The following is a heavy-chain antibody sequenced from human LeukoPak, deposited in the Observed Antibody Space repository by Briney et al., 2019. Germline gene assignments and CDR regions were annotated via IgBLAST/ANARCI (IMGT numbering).Heavy chain of an antibody. CDR2: IYYSGST. CDR3: ARSIRGQLVWFDY. D-gene: IGHD6-13*01. J-gene: IGHJ4*02. V-gene: IGHV4-31*03. CDR1: GGSISSGGYY. Sequence: PSETLSLTCTVSGGSISSGGYYWSWIRQHPGTGLEWIGYIYYSGSTYYNPSLKSRVTISVDTSKNQFSLKLSSVTAADTAVYYCARSIRGQLVWFDYWGQGTLVTVSS.